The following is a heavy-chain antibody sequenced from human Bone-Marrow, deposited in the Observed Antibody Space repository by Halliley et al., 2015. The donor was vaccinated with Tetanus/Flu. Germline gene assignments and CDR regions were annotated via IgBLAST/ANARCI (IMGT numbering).Heavy chain of an antibody. Sequence: SLRLSCAASDFSFNRYWMHWVRQAPGKGLVWVSRISSDGSLTDYADSVKGRFTISRDNAKNSLYLQMNSLTVDDTAVYYCVRVTGYSGAWWGYWGQGTLVTVSS. D-gene: IGHD6-19*01. CDR1: DFSFNRYW. CDR3: VRVTGYSGAWWGY. V-gene: IGHV3-74*01. J-gene: IGHJ4*02. CDR2: ISSDGSLT.